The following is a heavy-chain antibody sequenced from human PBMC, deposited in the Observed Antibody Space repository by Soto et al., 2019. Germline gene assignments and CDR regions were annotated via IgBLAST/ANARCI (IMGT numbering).Heavy chain of an antibody. Sequence: PGKELEWIANIFYAGNTYYNPSLKSRVTVSVDTSKNQFSLKLDSVTAADTAVFFFQAEDGIRDIRSVSAFLLNRSSDL. D-gene: IGHD2-15*01. CDR2: IFYAGNT. CDR3: QAEDGIRDIRSVSAFLLNRSSDL. V-gene: IGHV4-39*01. J-gene: IGHJ2*01.